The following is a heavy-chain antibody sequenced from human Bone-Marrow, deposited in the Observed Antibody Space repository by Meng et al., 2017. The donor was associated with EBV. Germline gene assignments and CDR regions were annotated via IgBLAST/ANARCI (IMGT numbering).Heavy chain of an antibody. CDR2: INVDGSDT. D-gene: IGHD6-13*01. V-gene: IGHV3-74*01. Sequence: VGLWGPVGRFVPPGRSLGLSCAASGLTFSNYWLHWVRQVPGKGLVWVSRINVDGSDTIYADSVNGRFTISRDNGKNTLYLQMNSLRADDTAVYYCSRSNWYPDYWGQGTLVTVSS. CDR3: SRSNWYPDY. CDR1: GLTFSNYW. J-gene: IGHJ4*02.